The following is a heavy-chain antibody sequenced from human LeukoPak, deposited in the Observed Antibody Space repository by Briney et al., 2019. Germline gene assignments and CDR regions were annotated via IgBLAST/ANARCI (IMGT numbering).Heavy chain of an antibody. CDR1: GGTFSSYA. V-gene: IGHV1-69*04. CDR2: IIPILGIA. J-gene: IGHJ4*02. D-gene: IGHD5-18*01. CDR3: ARVDTAMDFDY. Sequence: SVKVSCKASGGTFSSYAISWVRQAPGQGLEWMGRIIPILGIANYAQKFQGRVTITADKSTSTAYMELSSLRSEDTAVYYCARVDTAMDFDYWGQGTLVTVSS.